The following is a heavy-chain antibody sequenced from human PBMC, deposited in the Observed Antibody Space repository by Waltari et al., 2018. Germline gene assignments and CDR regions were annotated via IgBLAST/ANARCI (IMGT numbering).Heavy chain of an antibody. J-gene: IGHJ2*01. CDR2: CEPADGET. CDR3: ATDPPKVSDYGGWYFDL. CDR1: GYTLTELS. V-gene: IGHV1-24*01. Sequence: QVQLVQSGAEVKKPGASVKVSCKVSGYTLTELSMHWVRKAPGKGLEWMGGCEPADGETIDARKVQGRVTMTEDTATETAYMELSSLRSEDTAVYYCATDPPKVSDYGGWYFDLWGRGTLVTVSS. D-gene: IGHD4-17*01.